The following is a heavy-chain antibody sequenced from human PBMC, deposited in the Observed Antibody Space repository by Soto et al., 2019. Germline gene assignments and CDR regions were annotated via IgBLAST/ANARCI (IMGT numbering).Heavy chain of an antibody. J-gene: IGHJ6*02. CDR1: GGTFGSYA. D-gene: IGHD2-2*01. Sequence: QVQLVQSGAEVKKTGSSVKVSCKASGGTFGSYAISWVRQAPGQGLEWMGGIIPIPGTANYAQKFQGRVTNAADKSTSTAYTELSSLRSENTAVYHCARSQGSRTSLEIYYYYYYGMDVWGQGTTVTVSS. CDR3: ARSQGSRTSLEIYYYYYYGMDV. CDR2: IIPIPGTA. V-gene: IGHV1-69*06.